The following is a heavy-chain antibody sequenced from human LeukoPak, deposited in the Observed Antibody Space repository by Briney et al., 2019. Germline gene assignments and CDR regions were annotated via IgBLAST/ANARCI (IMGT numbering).Heavy chain of an antibody. D-gene: IGHD3-16*01. V-gene: IGHV3-74*01. Sequence: GGSLRLSCAASGYTFGSYWMYWLRQAPGKGLVWVSRINNDGSSTIYADSVKGRFTISRDNAKNTLYLQMNSLRDDDTAVYYCVRDNGGEHLWGQGTLVTVSS. J-gene: IGHJ4*02. CDR3: VRDNGGEHL. CDR2: INNDGSST. CDR1: GYTFGSYW.